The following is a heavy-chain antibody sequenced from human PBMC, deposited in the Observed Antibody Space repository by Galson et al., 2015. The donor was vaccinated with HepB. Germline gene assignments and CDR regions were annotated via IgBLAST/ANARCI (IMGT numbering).Heavy chain of an antibody. CDR1: GYTFTSYG. CDR3: ARDRLRLGELSLISDGMDV. V-gene: IGHV1-18*01. D-gene: IGHD3-16*02. J-gene: IGHJ6*02. Sequence: SVKVSCKASGYTFTSYGISWVRQAPEQGLEWMGWISAYNGNTNYAQKLQGRVTMTTDASTSTAYMELRSLRSDDTAVYYCARDRLRLGELSLISDGMDVWGQGTTVTVSS. CDR2: ISAYNGNT.